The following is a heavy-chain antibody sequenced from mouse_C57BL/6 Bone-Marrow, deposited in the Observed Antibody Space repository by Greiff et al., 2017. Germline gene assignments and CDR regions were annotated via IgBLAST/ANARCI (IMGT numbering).Heavy chain of an antibody. CDR3: ARSRLYKEYGDFDY. CDR2: IHPNSGST. V-gene: IGHV1-64*01. D-gene: IGHD2-4*01. J-gene: IGHJ2*01. Sequence: VQLQQPGAELVQPGASVTLSCKASGYTFPSFWMHWVKQRPGQGLAWIGMIHPNSGSTTYNEKFKSKAPLTVDKSTSTAYMQLDRLTSEDSAGDDCARSRLYKEYGDFDYWGQGTTLTVSA. CDR1: GYTFPSFW.